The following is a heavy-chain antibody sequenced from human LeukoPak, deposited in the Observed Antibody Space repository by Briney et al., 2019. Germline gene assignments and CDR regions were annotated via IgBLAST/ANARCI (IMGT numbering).Heavy chain of an antibody. D-gene: IGHD2-21*02. V-gene: IGHV4-39*07. CDR2: IYYSGST. Sequence: KPSETLSLTCTVSGGSISSSSYYWGWIRQPPGKGLEWIGSIYYSGSTYYNPSLKSRVTMSLGPSKNQFSLKVTSVTAADTAVYYCARDTGQARSGDSYYDMDVWGQGTAVTVSS. CDR3: ARDTGQARSGDSYYDMDV. J-gene: IGHJ6*02. CDR1: GGSISSSSYY.